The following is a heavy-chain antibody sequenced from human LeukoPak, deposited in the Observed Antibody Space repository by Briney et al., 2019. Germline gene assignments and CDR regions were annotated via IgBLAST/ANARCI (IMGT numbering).Heavy chain of an antibody. CDR3: ARTGSGGDLDI. D-gene: IGHD2-15*01. Sequence: GGALRLSCAASGFTFSNHWLHWVRQAPGKGLVWVSRINGDGTSTIYADSVKGRFTISRDNAKSTVYLQMNSLRAEDTAVYYCARTGSGGDLDIWGQGTMVTVSS. CDR1: GFTFSNHW. CDR2: INGDGTST. V-gene: IGHV3-74*01. J-gene: IGHJ3*02.